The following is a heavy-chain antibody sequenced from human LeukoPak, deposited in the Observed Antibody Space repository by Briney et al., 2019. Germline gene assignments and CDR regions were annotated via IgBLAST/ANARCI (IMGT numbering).Heavy chain of an antibody. CDR2: IYYSGST. CDR1: GGSISSYY. V-gene: IGHV4-59*01. D-gene: IGHD3-3*01. CDR3: AREGNDFSAPFQH. J-gene: IGHJ1*01. Sequence: SGTLSLTCTVSGGSISSYYWSWIRQPPGKGLEWIGYIYYSGSTNYNPSLKSRVTISVDTSKNQFSLKLSSVTAADTAVYYCAREGNDFSAPFQHWGQGTLVTVSS.